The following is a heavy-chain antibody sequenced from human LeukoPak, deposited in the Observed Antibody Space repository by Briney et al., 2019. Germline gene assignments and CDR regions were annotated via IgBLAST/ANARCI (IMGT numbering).Heavy chain of an antibody. J-gene: IGHJ5*02. CDR3: ATETSGSYRRWFDP. CDR2: MNPNSGNT. V-gene: IGHV1-8*02. D-gene: IGHD1-26*01. CDR1: GYTFTSYD. Sequence: ASVKVSCKASGYTFTSYDINWVRQATGQGLEWMGWMNPNSGNTGYAQKFQGRVTMTEDTSTDTAYMELSSLRSEDTAVYYCATETSGSYRRWFDPWGQGTLVTVSS.